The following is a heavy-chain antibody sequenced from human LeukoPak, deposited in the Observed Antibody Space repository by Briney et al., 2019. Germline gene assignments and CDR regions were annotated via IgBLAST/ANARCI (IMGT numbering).Heavy chain of an antibody. CDR3: ARLGDWFDP. Sequence: PSETLSLTCTVSGGSISSSSYYWGWIRQPPGKGLEWIGSIYYSGSTCYNPSLKSRVTISVDTSKNQFSLKLSSVTAADTAVYYCARLGDWFDPWGQGTLVTVSS. CDR2: IYYSGST. D-gene: IGHD3-16*01. J-gene: IGHJ5*02. V-gene: IGHV4-39*01. CDR1: GGSISSSSYY.